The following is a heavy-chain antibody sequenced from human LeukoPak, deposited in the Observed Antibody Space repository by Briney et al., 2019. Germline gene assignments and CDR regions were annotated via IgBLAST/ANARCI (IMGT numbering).Heavy chain of an antibody. D-gene: IGHD3-3*01. Sequence: ASVKVSCKASGYTFTSYDINWVRQATGQGLEWMGWMNPNSGNTGYAQKFQGRVTITRNTSISTAYMELSSLRSEDTAVYYCARGITIFGVVSAFFDYWAQGTLVTVSS. V-gene: IGHV1-8*03. J-gene: IGHJ4*02. CDR3: ARGITIFGVVSAFFDY. CDR1: GYTFTSYD. CDR2: MNPNSGNT.